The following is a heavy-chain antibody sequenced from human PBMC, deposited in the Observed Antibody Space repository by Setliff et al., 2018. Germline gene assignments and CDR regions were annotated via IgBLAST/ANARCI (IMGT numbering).Heavy chain of an antibody. D-gene: IGHD2-8*02. CDR2: IYHSGST. CDR1: GGSISSSNW. CDR3: AKDGGVLC. J-gene: IGHJ4*02. V-gene: IGHV4-4*02. Sequence: PSETLSLTCAVSGGSISSSNWWSWVRQPPGKGLEWIGEIYHSGSTNYNPSLKGRFTISRDNSKNTLFLEMNSLRSDDTAMYYCAKDGGVLCWGQGTLVTVSS.